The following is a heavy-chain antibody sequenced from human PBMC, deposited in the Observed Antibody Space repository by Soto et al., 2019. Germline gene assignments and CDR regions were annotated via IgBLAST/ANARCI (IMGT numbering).Heavy chain of an antibody. CDR2: ISYDGSNK. V-gene: IGHV3-30-3*01. CDR3: ARDTVFSGWSDY. CDR1: GFTFSSYA. Sequence: AGGSLRLSCAASGFTFSSYAMHWVRQAPGKGLEWVAVISYDGSNKYYADSVKGRFTISRDNSKNTLYLQMNSLRAEDTAVYYCARDTVFSGWSDYWGQGTLVTVSS. J-gene: IGHJ4*02. D-gene: IGHD6-19*01.